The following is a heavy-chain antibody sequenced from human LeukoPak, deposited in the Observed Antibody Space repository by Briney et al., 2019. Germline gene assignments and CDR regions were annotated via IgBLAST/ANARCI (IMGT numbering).Heavy chain of an antibody. Sequence: GGSLRLSCAASGFTFSSYAMHWVRQAPGKGLEWVAFIRYDGSNEYYADSVKGRFTISRDNSKNTLYLQMNSLRVEDTAVYYCAKGGTAMVQNEFDSWGQGTLVTVSS. CDR2: IRYDGSNE. CDR3: AKGGTAMVQNEFDS. D-gene: IGHD5-18*01. V-gene: IGHV3-30*02. CDR1: GFTFSSYA. J-gene: IGHJ4*02.